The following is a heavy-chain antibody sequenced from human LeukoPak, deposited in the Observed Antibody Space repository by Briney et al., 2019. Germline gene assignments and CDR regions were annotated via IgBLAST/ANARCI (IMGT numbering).Heavy chain of an antibody. Sequence: SETLSLTCAVYGGSFSGYYWSWIRQPPGEGLEWIGEINHSGSTNYNPSLKSRVTISVDTSKNQFSLKLSSVTAADTAVYYCARDRQWGPSDYWGQGTLVTVSS. CDR3: ARDRQWGPSDY. CDR2: INHSGST. D-gene: IGHD6-19*01. CDR1: GGSFSGYY. V-gene: IGHV4-34*01. J-gene: IGHJ4*02.